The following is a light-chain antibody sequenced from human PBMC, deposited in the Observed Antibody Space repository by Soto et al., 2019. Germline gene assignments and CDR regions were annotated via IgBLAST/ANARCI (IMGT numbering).Light chain of an antibody. Sequence: DIQMTQSPSTLSASIGDRVSITCRASQSVSNYLAWYQHKPGKAPKLLIYKASTLESGVPSRFSGSGSETEFTLTISSLQPDDFATYYCQQYKTYSQTWTFGQGTKVEI. CDR1: QSVSNY. CDR3: QQYKTYSQTWT. CDR2: KAS. J-gene: IGKJ1*01. V-gene: IGKV1-5*03.